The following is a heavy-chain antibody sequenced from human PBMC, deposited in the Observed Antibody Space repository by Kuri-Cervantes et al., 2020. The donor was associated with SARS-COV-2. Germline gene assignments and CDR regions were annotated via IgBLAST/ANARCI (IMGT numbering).Heavy chain of an antibody. CDR1: GFTFSSYA. D-gene: IGHD3-10*01. Sequence: GGSLRLSCAASGFTFSSYAMHWVRQAPGKGLEWVAVIYYDGSNKYYADSVKGRFTIPRDNSKNTLYLQMNTQRAEDTAVYYWAKEEEYYYYPDYWGQGTLVTVSS. J-gene: IGHJ4*02. CDR3: AKEEEYYYYPDY. CDR2: IYYDGSNK. V-gene: IGHV3-30-3*01.